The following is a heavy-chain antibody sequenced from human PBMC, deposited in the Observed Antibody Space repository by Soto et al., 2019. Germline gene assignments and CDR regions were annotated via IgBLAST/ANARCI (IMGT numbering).Heavy chain of an antibody. J-gene: IGHJ6*02. CDR1: GGTFSSYA. D-gene: IGHD3-22*01. CDR3: ARDPNYYDSSGYYPLRDYYYGMDV. CDR2: IIPIFVTA. Sequence: QVQLVQSGAEVKKPGSSVKVSCKASGGTFSSYAISWVRQAPGQGLEWMGGIIPIFVTANYAQKFQGRVTITADESKSTAYMELSSLRSEDTAVYYCARDPNYYDSSGYYPLRDYYYGMDVWGQGTTVTVSS. V-gene: IGHV1-69*01.